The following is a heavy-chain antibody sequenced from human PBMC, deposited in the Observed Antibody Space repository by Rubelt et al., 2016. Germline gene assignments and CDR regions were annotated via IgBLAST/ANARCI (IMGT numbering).Heavy chain of an antibody. J-gene: IGHJ4*02. CDR1: GFTFSIYA. V-gene: IGHV3-23*01. CDR2: ISGSGGAT. Sequence: EVQLLESGGGLVQPGGSPRLSCAASGFTFSIYAMNWVRQAPGKGLEWVSYISGSGGATYYADSVKGRFTISSDNSKNTVFLQMNSLGAEDTAVYYCARSRAGTYSPLDSWGQGTLVTVSS. D-gene: IGHD3-10*01. CDR3: ARSRAGTYSPLDS.